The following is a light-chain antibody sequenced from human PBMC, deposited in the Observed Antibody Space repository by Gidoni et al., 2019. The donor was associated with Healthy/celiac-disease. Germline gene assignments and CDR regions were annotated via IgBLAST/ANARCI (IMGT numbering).Light chain of an antibody. CDR2: DAS. Sequence: EIVLTQPPATLSLSPGERAPPSCRASQSVSRDLAWYEQKPGQAPRLLIYDASNRAPGIPARFSGSGSGTGFTLTISSLEPEEFAVYYSQQRSNWPHTFGEGTKVEIK. CDR3: QQRSNWPHT. CDR1: QSVSRD. V-gene: IGKV3-11*01. J-gene: IGKJ4*01.